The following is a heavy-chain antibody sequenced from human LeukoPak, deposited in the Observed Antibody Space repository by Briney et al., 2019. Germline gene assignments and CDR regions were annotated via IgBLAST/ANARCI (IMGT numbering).Heavy chain of an antibody. CDR1: GDSISNTAYW. Sequence: SETLSLTCTVSGDSISNTAYWWGWIRQSPGKGLEWIGSVSYFGTTSYNPSLKSRVTMSIDTSEKQFSLQLSSVTAADTAVYYCTGLPLDYSVDYWGQGALVSVSS. D-gene: IGHD4-11*01. CDR2: VSYFGTT. CDR3: TGLPLDYSVDY. V-gene: IGHV4-39*01. J-gene: IGHJ4*02.